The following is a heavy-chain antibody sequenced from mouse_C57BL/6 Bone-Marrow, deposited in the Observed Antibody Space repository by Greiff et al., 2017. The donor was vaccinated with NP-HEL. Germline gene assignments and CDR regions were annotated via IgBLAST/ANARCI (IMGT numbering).Heavy chain of an antibody. CDR3: ARGDYYGSSLWFAY. CDR2: IYPGSGST. Sequence: VQLQQPGAELVKPGASVKMSCKASGYTFTSYWITWVKQRPGQGLEWIGDIYPGSGSTNYNEKFKSKATLTVDTSSSTAYMQLSSLTSEDYAVYYCARGDYYGSSLWFAYWGQGTLVTVSA. D-gene: IGHD1-1*01. V-gene: IGHV1-55*01. CDR1: GYTFTSYW. J-gene: IGHJ3*01.